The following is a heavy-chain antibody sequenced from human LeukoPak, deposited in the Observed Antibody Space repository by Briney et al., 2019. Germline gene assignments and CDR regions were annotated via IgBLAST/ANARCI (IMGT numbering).Heavy chain of an antibody. D-gene: IGHD3-9*01. V-gene: IGHV3-9*01. CDR2: ISWNSGSI. CDR1: GFTFDDYA. CDR3: AKDFRYLGYYYGMDV. J-gene: IGHJ6*02. Sequence: GGSLRLSCAASGFTFDDYAMHWVRQAPGKGLEWVSGISWNSGSIGYADSVKGRFTISRDNAKNSLYPQMDSLRAEDTALYYCAKDFRYLGYYYGMDVWGQGTTVTVSS.